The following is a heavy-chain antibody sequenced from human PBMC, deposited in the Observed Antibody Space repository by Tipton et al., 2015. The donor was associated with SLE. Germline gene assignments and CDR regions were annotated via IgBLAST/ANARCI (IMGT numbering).Heavy chain of an antibody. V-gene: IGHV4-59*08. J-gene: IGHJ3*02. CDR1: GGYISSYY. CDR2: IYYSGST. Sequence: TLSLTCTVSGGYISSYYWSWIRQPPGKGLEWIGYIYYSGSTNYNPSLKSRVTISVDTSKNQFSLKLSSVTAADTAVYYCASLYSSSGDIWGQGTMVTVSS. D-gene: IGHD6-13*01. CDR3: ASLYSSSGDI.